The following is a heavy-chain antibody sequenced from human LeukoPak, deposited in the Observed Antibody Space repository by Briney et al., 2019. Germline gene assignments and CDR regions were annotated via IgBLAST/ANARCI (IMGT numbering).Heavy chain of an antibody. CDR2: MLYDGGNK. CDR1: GFTFRNYG. CDR3: TKGPEKDYYDAIDS. D-gene: IGHD3-22*01. Sequence: GGSPSLSCAASGFTFRNYGMHWVRQAPGKGLQWVAVMLYDGGNKYYADSVKGRFTISGDNSKSTLYLQMNSLRAEDTAVYFCTKGPEKDYYDAIDSSGQGTLVTVSS. V-gene: IGHV3-30*18. J-gene: IGHJ4*02.